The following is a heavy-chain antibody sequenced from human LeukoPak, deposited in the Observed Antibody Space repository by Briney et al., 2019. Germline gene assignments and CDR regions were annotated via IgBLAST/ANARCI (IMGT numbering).Heavy chain of an antibody. CDR1: GFTFSSYG. D-gene: IGHD2-15*01. V-gene: IGHV3-30*18. CDR2: ISYDGSNK. CDR3: AKDRDFYCSGGSCSGPNDY. Sequence: GRSLRLSCAASGFTFSSYGMHWVRQAPGKGLEWVAVISYDGSNKYYADSVKGRFTISRDNSKNTLYLQMNSLRAEDTAVYYCAKDRDFYCSGGSCSGPNDYWGQGTLVTVSS. J-gene: IGHJ4*02.